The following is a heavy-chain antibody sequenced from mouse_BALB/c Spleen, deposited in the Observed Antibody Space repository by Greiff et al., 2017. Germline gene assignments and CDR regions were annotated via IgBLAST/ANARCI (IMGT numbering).Heavy chain of an antibody. CDR3: ARGLLRNYYAMDY. CDR1: GYSITSGYY. V-gene: IGHV3-6*02. J-gene: IGHJ4*01. CDR2: ISYDGSN. Sequence: EVKLMESGPGLVKPSQSLSLTCSVTGYSITSGYYWNWIRQFPGNKLEWMGYISYDGSNNYNPSLKNRISITRDTSKNQFFLKLNSVTTEDTATYYCARGLLRNYYAMDYWGQGTSVTVSS. D-gene: IGHD1-1*01.